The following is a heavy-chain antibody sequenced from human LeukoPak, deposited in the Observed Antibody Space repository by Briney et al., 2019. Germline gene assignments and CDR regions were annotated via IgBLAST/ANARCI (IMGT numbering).Heavy chain of an antibody. CDR3: ARRGSCSGGSCLSFDF. CDR2: IDYSGST. D-gene: IGHD2-15*01. V-gene: IGHV4-59*08. CDR1: GFTVSSNY. J-gene: IGHJ4*02. Sequence: GSLRLSCAASGFTVSSNYMSWVRQAPGKGLEWIGYIDYSGSTNYNPSLKSRVSMAVDTSKNHFSLRLSSLTAADTAVYYCARRGSCSGGSCLSFDFWGQGTLVTVSS.